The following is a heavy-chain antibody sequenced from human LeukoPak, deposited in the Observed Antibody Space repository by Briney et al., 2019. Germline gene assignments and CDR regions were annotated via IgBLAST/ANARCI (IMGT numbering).Heavy chain of an antibody. CDR3: AREAYCGGDCYFDY. CDR2: IYSGGST. V-gene: IGHV3-66*02. D-gene: IGHD2-21*02. CDR1: GFTVSSSY. Sequence: GGSLRLSCAASGFTVSSSYMSWVRQAPGKGLEWVSVIYSGGSTYYADSVKGRFTIPRDNSKNTLYLQMNSLRAEDTAVYYCAREAYCGGDCYFDYWGQGTLVTVSS. J-gene: IGHJ4*02.